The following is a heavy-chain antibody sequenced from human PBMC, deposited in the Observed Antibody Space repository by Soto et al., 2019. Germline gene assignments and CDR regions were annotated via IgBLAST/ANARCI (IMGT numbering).Heavy chain of an antibody. CDR3: ARTPWDGYTGYYVAY. Sequence: QVQLQESGPGLVKPSGILSLTCAVSDGSISSSNWWSWVRQPPGKGLEWIGEIYHSGSTNYNPSLKSRVTISVDKSKNQFSLKLSSVTAADTAVFSCARTPWDGYTGYYVAYWGQGTLVTVSS. CDR2: IYHSGST. J-gene: IGHJ4*02. V-gene: IGHV4-4*02. D-gene: IGHD5-18*01. CDR1: DGSISSSNW.